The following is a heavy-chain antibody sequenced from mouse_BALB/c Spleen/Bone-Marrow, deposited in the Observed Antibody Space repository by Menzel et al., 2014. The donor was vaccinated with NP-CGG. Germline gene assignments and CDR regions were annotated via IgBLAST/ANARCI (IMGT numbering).Heavy chain of an antibody. V-gene: IGHV2-9*02. J-gene: IGHJ2*01. CDR1: GFSLTSYG. Sequence: VQLQESGPGLVAPSQRLSIPCTVSGFSLTSYGVHWVRQPPGKGLVWLGVIWAGGSTNYNSALMSRLSISKDNSKSQVFLKMNSLQTDDTAMYYCARVIRYESYFDYWGQGTTLTVSS. CDR2: IWAGGST. CDR3: ARVIRYESYFDY. D-gene: IGHD2-14*01.